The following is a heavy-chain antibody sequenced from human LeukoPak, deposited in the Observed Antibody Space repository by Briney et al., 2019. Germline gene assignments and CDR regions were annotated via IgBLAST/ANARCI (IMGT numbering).Heavy chain of an antibody. V-gene: IGHV3-21*01. CDR1: GFTFSSYS. Sequence: GGSLRLSCSASGFTFSSYSMNWVRQAPGKGLEWFSSISSSSSYIYYADSVKGRFTISRDNAKNSLYLQMNSLRAEDTAVYYCAREVDSYSGSYYYWGQGTLVTVSS. CDR3: AREVDSYSGSYYY. CDR2: ISSSSSYI. D-gene: IGHD1-26*01. J-gene: IGHJ4*02.